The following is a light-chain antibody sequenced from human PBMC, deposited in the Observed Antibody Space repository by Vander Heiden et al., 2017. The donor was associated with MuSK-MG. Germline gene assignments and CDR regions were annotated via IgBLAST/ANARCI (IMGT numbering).Light chain of an antibody. CDR1: RSNIGTNS. V-gene: IGLV1-44*01. CDR3: AAWDDSLNGPV. CDR2: RST. Sequence: QSVVTQPPSASATPGQGVTISCSGSRSNIGTNSVYWYQHLPGTAPKLLIYRSTQRPSGVPDRFSGSKSGTSASLAISGLQSEEEADYYCAAWDDSLNGPVFGGGTKLSVL. J-gene: IGLJ2*01.